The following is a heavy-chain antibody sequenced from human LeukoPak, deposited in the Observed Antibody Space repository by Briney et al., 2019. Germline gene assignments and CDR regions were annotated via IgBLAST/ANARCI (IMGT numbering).Heavy chain of an antibody. Sequence: SQTLSLTCTVSGGSISSGDYYWSWIRQPPGKGLEWIGYIYYSGSTYYNPSLKSRVTISVDTSKNQFSLKLSSVTAADTAVYHCAREGQLYDFWSGYYPTNYYYYMDVWGKGTTVTVSS. CDR1: GGSISSGDYY. J-gene: IGHJ6*03. V-gene: IGHV4-30-4*08. D-gene: IGHD3-3*01. CDR3: AREGQLYDFWSGYYPTNYYYYMDV. CDR2: IYYSGST.